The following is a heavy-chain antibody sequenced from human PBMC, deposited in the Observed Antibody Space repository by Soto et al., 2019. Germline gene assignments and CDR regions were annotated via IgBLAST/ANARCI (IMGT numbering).Heavy chain of an antibody. Sequence: QITLKESGPTLVKPTQTLTLTCTFSGFSLSTSGVGVGWIRQPPGKALEWLALIHWNDDKRYSPSLKSRLTITTHPPKNQVVLTTTNLDPVDTATYYCAHRYYDFWSGYYGMDVWGQGTTVTVSS. V-gene: IGHV2-5*01. J-gene: IGHJ6*02. CDR3: AHRYYDFWSGYYGMDV. D-gene: IGHD3-3*01. CDR1: GFSLSTSGVG. CDR2: IHWNDDK.